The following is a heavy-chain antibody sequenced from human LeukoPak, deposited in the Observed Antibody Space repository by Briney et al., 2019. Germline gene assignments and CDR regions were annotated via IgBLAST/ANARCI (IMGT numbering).Heavy chain of an antibody. CDR3: ARIRGIAAAGDTVDY. V-gene: IGHV1-18*01. D-gene: IGHD6-13*01. CDR2: ISAYNGNT. Sequence: GASVKVSCKASGYTFTSYGISWVRQAPGQGLEWMGWISAYNGNTNYAQKLQGRVTMTTDTSTSTAYMELRSLRSDDTAVYYCARIRGIAAAGDTVDYWGQGTLVTVSS. J-gene: IGHJ4*02. CDR1: GYTFTSYG.